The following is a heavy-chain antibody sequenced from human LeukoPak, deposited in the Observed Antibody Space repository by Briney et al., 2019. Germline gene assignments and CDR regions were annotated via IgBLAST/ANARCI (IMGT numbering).Heavy chain of an antibody. CDR2: MNPNSGNT. J-gene: IGHJ6*03. D-gene: IGHD1-26*01. CDR1: GYTFTSYG. Sequence: GASVKVSCKASGYTFTSYGINWGRQATGQGLEWRGWMNPNSGNTGYAQKFQGRVTMTRNTSISTAYMELSSLRSEDTAVYYCARGVRSRAWPTYYYYYYYMDVWGKGTTVTVSS. CDR3: ARGVRSRAWPTYYYYYYYMDV. V-gene: IGHV1-8*01.